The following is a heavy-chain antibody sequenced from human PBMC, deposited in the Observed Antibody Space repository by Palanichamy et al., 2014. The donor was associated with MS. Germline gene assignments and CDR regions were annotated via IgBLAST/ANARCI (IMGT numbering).Heavy chain of an antibody. V-gene: IGHV3-7*01. CDR2: IKPDGSGK. J-gene: IGHJ4*02. Sequence: EVQLVEVWGRLGPXGGSLRLSCAASEFTFSNYWMSWVRQAPGKGLESVAHIKPDGSGKYYVDSVKGRFTISRDNAKNLLYLQMDTLRDEDTAVYYCAREGPAPGALHYWGQGTLVTVSS. D-gene: IGHD6-13*01. CDR1: EFTFSNYW. CDR3: AREGPAPGALHY.